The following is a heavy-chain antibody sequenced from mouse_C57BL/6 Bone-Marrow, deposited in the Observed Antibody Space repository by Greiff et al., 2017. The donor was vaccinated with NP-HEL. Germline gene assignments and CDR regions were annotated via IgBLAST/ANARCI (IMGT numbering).Heavy chain of an antibody. CDR1: GFTFSSYA. CDR2: ISDGGSYT. Sequence: EVMLVESGGGLVKPGGSLKLSCAASGFTFSSYAMSWVRQTPEKRLEWVATISDGGSYTYYPDNVKGRFTISRDNAKNNLYLQMSHLKSEDTAMYYCNDGYLPYFDYWGQGTTLTVSS. CDR3: NDGYLPYFDY. V-gene: IGHV5-4*03. D-gene: IGHD2-3*01. J-gene: IGHJ2*01.